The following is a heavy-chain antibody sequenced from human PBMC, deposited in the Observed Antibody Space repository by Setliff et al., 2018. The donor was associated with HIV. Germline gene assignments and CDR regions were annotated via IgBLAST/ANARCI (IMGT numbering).Heavy chain of an antibody. CDR1: GYTFTGYS. D-gene: IGHD6-6*01. J-gene: IGHJ5*02. CDR3: ARDLGYSSSSGWFDP. Sequence: ASVKVSCKTSGYTFTGYSIHWVRQAPGQGLEWMGWITPNSGGTNYAQKFQGRVTMTRDTSISTAYMELSRLRSDDTAVYYCARDLGYSSSSGWFDPWGQGTLVTSPQ. V-gene: IGHV1-2*02. CDR2: ITPNSGGT.